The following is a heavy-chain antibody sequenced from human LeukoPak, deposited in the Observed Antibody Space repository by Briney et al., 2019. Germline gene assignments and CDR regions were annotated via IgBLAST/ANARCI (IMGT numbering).Heavy chain of an antibody. CDR3: ARDLGGADS. CDR2: ISSSSSYI. J-gene: IGHJ5*01. V-gene: IGHV3-21*01. Sequence: PGGSLRLSCAASGFTFSSYSMNWVRQAPGKGLEWVSSISSSSSYIYHADSVKGRFTISRDNAKNSLYLQMNSLRAEDTAVYYCARDLGGADSWGQGTLLTVSS. CDR1: GFTFSSYS. D-gene: IGHD2-21*01.